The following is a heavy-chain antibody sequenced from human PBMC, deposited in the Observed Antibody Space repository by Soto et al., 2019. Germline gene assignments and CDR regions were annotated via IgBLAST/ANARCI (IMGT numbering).Heavy chain of an antibody. V-gene: IGHV1-3*01. D-gene: IGHD5-12*01. Sequence: QVQLVQSGAEVKKPGASVKVSCKTSGYTFRDFAMHWVRQAPGQSLEWMGYVSAAAGHTKYSQKFQGRVIITGDTSARTAYMEVSSLRSEDTAVYYCARWSGYDYYFDHWGQGTQVIVSS. J-gene: IGHJ4*02. CDR3: ARWSGYDYYFDH. CDR2: VSAAAGHT. CDR1: GYTFRDFA.